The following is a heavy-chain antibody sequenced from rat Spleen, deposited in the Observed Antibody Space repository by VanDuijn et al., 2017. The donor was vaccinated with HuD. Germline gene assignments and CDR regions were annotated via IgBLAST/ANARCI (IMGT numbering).Heavy chain of an antibody. CDR3: ARGGGYPFAY. CDR2: ISYDGSST. J-gene: IGHJ3*01. V-gene: IGHV5-7*01. CDR1: GFTFSDYN. Sequence: EVQLVESGGGLVQPGRSLKLSCAASGFTFSDYNMAWVRQAPKKGLEWVATISYDGSSTYYRDSVKGRFTISRDNAKSTLYLQMDSLRSEETATYYCARGGGYPFAYWGQGTLVTVSS. D-gene: IGHD1-11*01.